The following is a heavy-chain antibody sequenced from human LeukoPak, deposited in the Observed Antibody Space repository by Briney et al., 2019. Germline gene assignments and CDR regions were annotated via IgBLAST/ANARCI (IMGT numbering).Heavy chain of an antibody. J-gene: IGHJ5*01. V-gene: IGHV3-48*01. D-gene: IGHD1-26*01. CDR1: GFTFSSYG. Sequence: PGRSLRLSCAASGFTFSSYGMHWVRQTPGKGLEWLFYINSGGSAVHYADSVKDRFTFSRDNAKNSLYLQMKSLRVEDTGIYYSARVGSRGDWFDYWGQGTRVTVSS. CDR3: ARVGSRGDWFDY. CDR2: INSGGSAV.